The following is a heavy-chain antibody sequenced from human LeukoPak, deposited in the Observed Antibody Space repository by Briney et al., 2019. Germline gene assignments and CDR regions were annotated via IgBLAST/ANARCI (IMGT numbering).Heavy chain of an antibody. J-gene: IGHJ3*02. CDR2: INSDGSSI. CDR3: AREQWLTPRDAFDI. D-gene: IGHD6-19*01. CDR1: GFTFSSYW. Sequence: GGSLRLSCAASGFTFSSYWMHWVRQAPGKGLVWVSRINSDGSSIMNADSVKGRFTISRDNAKNTLYLQMNSLRDEDTAVYYCAREQWLTPRDAFDIWGQGTMVTVSS. V-gene: IGHV3-74*03.